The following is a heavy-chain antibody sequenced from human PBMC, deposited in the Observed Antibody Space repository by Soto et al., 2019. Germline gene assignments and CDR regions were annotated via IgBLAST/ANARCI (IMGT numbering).Heavy chain of an antibody. V-gene: IGHV3-33*01. CDR3: ARDTARAMVRIYYGMDV. CDR1: GFTFSSYG. D-gene: IGHD3-10*01. Sequence: QVQLVESGGGVVQPGRSLRLSCGASGFTFSSYGMHWVRQAPGKGLEWVAVIWYDGSNKYYADSVKGRFTISRDNSKNTLYLQMNSLRAEDTAVYYCARDTARAMVRIYYGMDVWGQGTTVTVS. CDR2: IWYDGSNK. J-gene: IGHJ6*02.